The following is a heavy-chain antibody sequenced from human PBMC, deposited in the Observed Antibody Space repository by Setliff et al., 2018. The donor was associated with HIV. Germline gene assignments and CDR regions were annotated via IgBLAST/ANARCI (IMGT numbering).Heavy chain of an antibody. CDR2: IYPNGSP. CDR1: GGSINNYY. Sequence: PSETLSLTCTVSGGSINNYYWSWIRQPPGKGLEWIGYIYPNGSPDYPSGNIVYNPSFRSRVTLSLDTSKNQFSLNLNSVTAADTAVYYCVRHHDSDFSGDPDWFDPWGQGILVTVSS. J-gene: IGHJ5*02. V-gene: IGHV4-59*08. CDR3: VRHHDSDFSGDPDWFDP. D-gene: IGHD2-21*01.